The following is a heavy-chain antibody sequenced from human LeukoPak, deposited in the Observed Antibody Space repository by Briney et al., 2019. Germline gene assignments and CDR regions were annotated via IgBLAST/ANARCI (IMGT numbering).Heavy chain of an antibody. CDR1: GFTVSSNY. CDR2: IYPGDSAT. J-gene: IGHJ3*02. CDR3: ARLNYGSRLIGDGFDI. V-gene: IGHV5-51*01. Sequence: GGSLRLSCAASGFTVSSNYMSWVRQALGKGLEWMGIIYPGDSATRYSPSFQGQVTISADKSISTAYLQWSSLKASDTAMYYCARLNYGSRLIGDGFDIWGQGTMVTVSS. D-gene: IGHD3-10*01.